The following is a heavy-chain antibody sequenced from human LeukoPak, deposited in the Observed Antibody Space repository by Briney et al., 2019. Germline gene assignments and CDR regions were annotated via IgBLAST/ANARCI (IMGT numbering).Heavy chain of an antibody. CDR1: GGSISSGGYY. V-gene: IGHV4-30-2*01. Sequence: PSQTLSLTCTVSGGSISSGGYYWSWIRQPPGKGLEWIGYIYHGGSTYYNPSLKSRVTISVDRSKNQFSLKLSSVTAADTAVYYCARAVRSPGGPSYFDYWGQGTLVTVSS. CDR3: ARAVRSPGGPSYFDY. J-gene: IGHJ4*02. CDR2: IYHGGST. D-gene: IGHD4-23*01.